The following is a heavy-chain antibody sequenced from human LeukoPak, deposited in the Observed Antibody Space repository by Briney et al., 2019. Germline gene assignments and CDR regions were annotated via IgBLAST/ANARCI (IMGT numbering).Heavy chain of an antibody. J-gene: IGHJ4*02. CDR2: INPNSGGT. Sequence: ASVKLSCNASGYTFTGNYMHWVRQSPGQGLEWMGWINPNSGGTNYAQKFQGRVTMTRDTSISTAYMELSRLRSGDTAVYYCARGGSYHYWGQGTPVTVSS. CDR1: GYTFTGNY. CDR3: ARGGSYHY. V-gene: IGHV1-2*02. D-gene: IGHD1-26*01.